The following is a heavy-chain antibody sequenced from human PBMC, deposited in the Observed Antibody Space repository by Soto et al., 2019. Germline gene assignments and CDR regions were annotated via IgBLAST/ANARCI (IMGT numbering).Heavy chain of an antibody. CDR2: IYYSGST. CDR1: GGSVSSGGYN. CDR3: AREGDGSYYDGVDP. J-gene: IGHJ5*02. V-gene: IGHV4-61*08. D-gene: IGHD3-3*01. Sequence: QVQLQESGPGLVKPSETLSLTCTVSGGSVSSGGYNWSWIQQPPGKGLEWIGYIYYSGSTNYNPSLKSRVTISVDTSKNQFSLKLSAVTAAGTAVYYCAREGDGSYYDGVDPWGQGTLVTVSS.